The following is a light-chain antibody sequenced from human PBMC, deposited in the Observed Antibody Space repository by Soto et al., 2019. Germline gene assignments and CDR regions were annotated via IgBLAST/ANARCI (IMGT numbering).Light chain of an antibody. CDR3: QQYASSPRT. Sequence: EIVLTQSPGTLSLSPGERATLSCRASQTVSTNYLAWYQQKPGQAPRLLIYGASKRATGIPDRFSGSGSGTDFTLTISRLEPEDVAVYCCQQYASSPRTFAQGTKV. CDR1: QTVSTNY. CDR2: GAS. J-gene: IGKJ1*01. V-gene: IGKV3-20*01.